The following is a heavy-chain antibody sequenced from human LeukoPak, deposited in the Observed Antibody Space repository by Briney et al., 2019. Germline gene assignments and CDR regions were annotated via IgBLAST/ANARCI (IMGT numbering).Heavy chain of an antibody. V-gene: IGHV3-53*01. D-gene: IGHD3-10*01. CDR1: GFTVSSNY. Sequence: GGSLRLSCAASGFTVSSNYMSWVRQAPGKGLEWISVIYSGGSTYYADSVKGRFTISRDNSKNTLYLQMNSLRAEDTAVYYCATDLWRAVRGSRFGAFDIWGQGTMVTVSS. CDR2: IYSGGST. J-gene: IGHJ3*02. CDR3: ATDLWRAVRGSRFGAFDI.